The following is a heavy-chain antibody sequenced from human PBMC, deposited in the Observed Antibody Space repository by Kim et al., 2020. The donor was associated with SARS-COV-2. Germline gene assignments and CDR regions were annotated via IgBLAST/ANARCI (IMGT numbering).Heavy chain of an antibody. CDR2: ISYDGSNK. Sequence: GGSLRLSCAASGFTFSSYGMHWVHQAPGKGLEWVAVISYDGSNKYYADSVKGRFTISRDNSKNTLYLQMNSLRAEDTAVYYCARDLPHYYGSGSYYYSYYGMDVWGQGTTVTVSS. J-gene: IGHJ6*02. CDR3: ARDLPHYYGSGSYYYSYYGMDV. D-gene: IGHD3-10*01. V-gene: IGHV3-33*05. CDR1: GFTFSSYG.